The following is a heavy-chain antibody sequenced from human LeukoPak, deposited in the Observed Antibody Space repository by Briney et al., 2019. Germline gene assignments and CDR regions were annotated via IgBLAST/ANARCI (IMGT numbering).Heavy chain of an antibody. J-gene: IGHJ4*02. CDR1: GGSISSSSYY. CDR3: ARQRYYYGSGSYRPFDY. Sequence: SETLSLTCTVSGGSISSSSYYRGWIRQPPGKGLEWIGSIYYSGSTYYNPSLKSRVTISVDTSKNQFSLKLSSVTAADTAVYYCARQRYYYGSGSYRPFDYWGQGTLVTVSS. CDR2: IYYSGST. V-gene: IGHV4-39*07. D-gene: IGHD3-10*01.